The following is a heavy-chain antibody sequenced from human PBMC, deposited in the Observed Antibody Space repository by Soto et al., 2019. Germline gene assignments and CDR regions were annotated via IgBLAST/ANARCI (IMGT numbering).Heavy chain of an antibody. D-gene: IGHD3-3*01. CDR1: GGSISSYY. V-gene: IGHV4-59*01. CDR2: IYYSGST. Sequence: SETLSLTCTVSGGSISSYYWSWIRQPPGKGLEWIGYIYYSGSTNYNPSLKSRVTISVDTSKNQFSLKLSSVTAADTAVYYCARGLLYYDFFPSFDYWGQGTLVTVSS. CDR3: ARGLLYYDFFPSFDY. J-gene: IGHJ4*02.